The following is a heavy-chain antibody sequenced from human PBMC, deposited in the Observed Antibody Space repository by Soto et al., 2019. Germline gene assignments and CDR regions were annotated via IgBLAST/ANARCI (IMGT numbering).Heavy chain of an antibody. CDR3: AKGPNYYDSSGYPGLDY. CDR1: GFTFSSYG. Sequence: GGSLRLSCAASGFTFSSYGMHWVRQAPGKGLEWVALIWYDASNKYYTDSVKGRFTISRDNSKNTLYLQMNSLRAEDTAVYYCAKGPNYYDSSGYPGLDYWGQGTLVTVSS. V-gene: IGHV3-33*06. J-gene: IGHJ4*02. D-gene: IGHD3-22*01. CDR2: IWYDASNK.